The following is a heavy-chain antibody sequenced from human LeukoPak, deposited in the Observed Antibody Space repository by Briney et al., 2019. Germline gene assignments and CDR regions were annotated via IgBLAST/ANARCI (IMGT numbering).Heavy chain of an antibody. CDR3: ARTYFYGSGSYYQPFGY. V-gene: IGHV5-51*01. D-gene: IGHD3-10*01. CDR2: IYPGESDT. CDR1: GYSFSNYW. Sequence: GESLKISCKGSGYSFSNYWIGLVRQMPGKGLEWMGIIYPGESDTRYSPSFQGQVTISADESITTAYLQWSSLEASDTAMYYCARTYFYGSGSYYQPFGYWGQGTLVTVSS. J-gene: IGHJ4*02.